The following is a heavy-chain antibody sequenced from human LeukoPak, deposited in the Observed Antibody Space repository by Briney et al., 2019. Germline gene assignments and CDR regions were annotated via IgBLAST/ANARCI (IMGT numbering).Heavy chain of an antibody. D-gene: IGHD5-18*01. J-gene: IGHJ4*02. CDR1: GSTFSSYT. V-gene: IGHV3-48*02. Sequence: PGGSLRLSCAASGSTFSSYTMNWVRQAPGKGLEWVSTVSDSFNKHYSDSVKGRFTISRDNAGNSLYLQMNSLRDEDTAVYYCARDGLHTAHFDYWGQGTLVTVSS. CDR3: ARDGLHTAHFDY. CDR2: VSDSFNK.